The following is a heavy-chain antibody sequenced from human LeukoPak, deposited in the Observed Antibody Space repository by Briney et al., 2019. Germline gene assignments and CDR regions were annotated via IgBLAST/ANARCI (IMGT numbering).Heavy chain of an antibody. J-gene: IGHJ4*02. CDR1: GYTFTGYY. Sequence: ASVKVSCKASGYTFTGYYMHWVRQAPGQGLEWMGWINPNSGGTNYAQKFQGRVTMTRDTSISTAYMELSRLRADDTAVYYCERGLGDTAMVDYWGQGTLVTVSS. CDR3: ERGLGDTAMVDY. CDR2: INPNSGGT. V-gene: IGHV1-2*02. D-gene: IGHD5-18*01.